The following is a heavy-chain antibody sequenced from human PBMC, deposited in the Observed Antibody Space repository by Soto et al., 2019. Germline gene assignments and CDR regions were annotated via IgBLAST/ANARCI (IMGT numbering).Heavy chain of an antibody. Sequence: SETLSLTCTVSGGSISSYYWSWIRQPPWKGLEWIGYIYYSGSTNYNPSLKSRVTISVDTSKNQFSLKLSSVTAADTAVYYCARHGILTGYYPYYYYGMDVWRQATTVTVSS. CDR3: ARHGILTGYYPYYYYGMDV. CDR1: GGSISSYY. J-gene: IGHJ6*02. V-gene: IGHV4-59*08. D-gene: IGHD3-9*01. CDR2: IYYSGST.